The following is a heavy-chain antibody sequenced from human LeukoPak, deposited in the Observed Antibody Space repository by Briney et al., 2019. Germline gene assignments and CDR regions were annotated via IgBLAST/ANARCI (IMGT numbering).Heavy chain of an antibody. CDR1: GYTFTSYA. Sequence: GASVKVSCKASGYTFTSYAISWVRQAPGQGLEWMGRIIPILGIANYAQKFQGRVTITADKSTSTAYMELSSLRSEDTAVYYCARDRYSGSYYGEPDYYYYGMDVWGQGTTVTVSS. J-gene: IGHJ6*02. CDR2: IIPILGIA. CDR3: ARDRYSGSYYGEPDYYYYGMDV. V-gene: IGHV1-69*04. D-gene: IGHD1-26*01.